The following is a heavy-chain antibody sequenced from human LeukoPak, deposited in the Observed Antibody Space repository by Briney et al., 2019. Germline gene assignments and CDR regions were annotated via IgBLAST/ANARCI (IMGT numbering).Heavy chain of an antibody. D-gene: IGHD6-6*01. CDR3: AKGPYSNSHYYFDY. Sequence: GGSLRLSCAASGFTFSSYAMNWVRQAPGKGLEWVSGLSGSSGSTYYADSVKGRFTVSRDNSKSTLYLQMNSLRAEDTAVYYCAKGPYSNSHYYFDYWGQGTLVTVSS. CDR2: LSGSSGST. CDR1: GFTFSSYA. J-gene: IGHJ4*02. V-gene: IGHV3-23*01.